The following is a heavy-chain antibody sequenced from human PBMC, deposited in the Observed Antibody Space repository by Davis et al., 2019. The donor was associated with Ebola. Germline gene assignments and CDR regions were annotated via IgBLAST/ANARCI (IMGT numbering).Heavy chain of an antibody. Sequence: SVKVSCKASGGTFSSYAISWVRQAPGQGLEWMGGIIPIFGTANYAQKLQGRVTMTTDTSTSTAYMELRSLRSDDTAVYYCARELWFGHSYYYYYGMDVWGQGTTVTVSS. CDR2: IIPIFGTA. CDR3: ARELWFGHSYYYYYGMDV. V-gene: IGHV1-69*05. J-gene: IGHJ6*02. D-gene: IGHD3-10*01. CDR1: GGTFSSYA.